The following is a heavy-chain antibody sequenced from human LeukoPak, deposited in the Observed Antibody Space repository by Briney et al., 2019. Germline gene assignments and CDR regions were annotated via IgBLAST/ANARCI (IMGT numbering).Heavy chain of an antibody. Sequence: GGSLRLSCAASGFTFSSYEMNWVRQAPGKGLERVSYISSSGSTIYYADSVKGRFTISRDNAKNSLYLQMNSLRAEDTAVYYCARDSAIAVAAYDYWGQGTLVTVSS. J-gene: IGHJ4*02. CDR3: ARDSAIAVAAYDY. CDR1: GFTFSSYE. D-gene: IGHD6-19*01. CDR2: ISSSGSTI. V-gene: IGHV3-48*03.